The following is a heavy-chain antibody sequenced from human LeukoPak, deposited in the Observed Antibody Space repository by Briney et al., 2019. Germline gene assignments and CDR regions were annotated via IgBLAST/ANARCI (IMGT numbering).Heavy chain of an antibody. Sequence: GGSLRLSCAASGFTFSSYGMHWVRQAPGKGLEWVAVIWYDGSNKYYADSVKGRLTISRDNSKNTLYLQMNSLRAEDTAVYYCARDPEAYCGGDCYVFDYWGQGTLVTVSS. CDR2: IWYDGSNK. CDR3: ARDPEAYCGGDCYVFDY. V-gene: IGHV3-33*01. J-gene: IGHJ4*02. D-gene: IGHD2-21*02. CDR1: GFTFSSYG.